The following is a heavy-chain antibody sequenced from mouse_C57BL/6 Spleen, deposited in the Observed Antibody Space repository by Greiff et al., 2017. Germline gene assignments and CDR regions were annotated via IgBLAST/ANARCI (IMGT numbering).Heavy chain of an antibody. D-gene: IGHD2-1*01. J-gene: IGHJ2*01. V-gene: IGHV3-6*01. CDR3: ARVAPHYQDGNYPYYFDY. CDR2: ISYDGSN. CDR1: GYSITSGYY. Sequence: EVQLVESGPGLVKPSQSLSLTCSVTGYSITSGYYWNWIRQFPGNKLEWMGYISYDGSNNYNPSLKNRISITRDTSKNQFFLKLNSVTTEDTATYYCARVAPHYQDGNYPYYFDYWGQGTTLTVSS.